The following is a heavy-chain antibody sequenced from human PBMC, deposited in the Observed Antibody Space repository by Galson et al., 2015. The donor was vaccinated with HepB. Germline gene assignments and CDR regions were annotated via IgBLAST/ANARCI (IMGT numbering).Heavy chain of an antibody. Sequence: SLRLSCAASGFMFSGHWMNWVRQAPGKGLEWVANIKEGGSIKYYVDSVTGRFTISRDNARNLLYLQMNGLRAEDTAVYFCARNRGYETFDYWGQGALVTVSS. CDR3: ARNRGYETFDY. CDR1: GFMFSGHW. D-gene: IGHD5-12*01. J-gene: IGHJ4*02. V-gene: IGHV3-7*03. CDR2: IKEGGSIK.